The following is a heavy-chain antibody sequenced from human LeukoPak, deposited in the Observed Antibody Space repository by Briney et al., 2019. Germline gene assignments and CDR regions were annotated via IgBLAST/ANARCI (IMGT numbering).Heavy chain of an antibody. V-gene: IGHV4-59*01. D-gene: IGHD4-17*01. CDR1: GGSISSYY. J-gene: IGHJ4*02. CDR2: IYYSGST. CDR3: ARQVSDYGDYYFDY. Sequence: SETLSLTCTVSGGSISSYYWSWIRQPPGKGLEWIGYIYYSGSTNYNPSHKSRVTISVDTSKNQFSLKLSSVTAADTAVYYCARQVSDYGDYYFDYWGQGTLVTVSS.